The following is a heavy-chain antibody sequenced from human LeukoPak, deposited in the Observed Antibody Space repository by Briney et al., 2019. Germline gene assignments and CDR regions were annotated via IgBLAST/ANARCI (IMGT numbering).Heavy chain of an antibody. J-gene: IGHJ4*02. Sequence: PGGSLRLSCAASGFTFSSYAMHGVRQAPGKGLEWVAVISYDGSNKYYADSVKGRFTISRDNSKNTLYLQMNSLRAEDTAVYYCARDGEQYYYDSRIDYWGQGTLVTVSS. D-gene: IGHD3-22*01. CDR1: GFTFSSYA. V-gene: IGHV3-30-3*01. CDR2: ISYDGSNK. CDR3: ARDGEQYYYDSRIDY.